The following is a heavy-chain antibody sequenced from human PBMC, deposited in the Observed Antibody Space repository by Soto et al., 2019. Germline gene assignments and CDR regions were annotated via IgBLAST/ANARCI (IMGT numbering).Heavy chain of an antibody. Sequence: PSETLSLTCTVSGGSISTYYHWIRQHPGKGLEWIGYVFHSGSTYYNPSLRSRVTMSADTSKNQFSLKLSSVTAADTAVYYCARVGGIVGATTHDYWGQGTLVTVSS. V-gene: IGHV4-59*06. CDR3: ARVGGIVGATTHDY. CDR1: GGSISTYYH. CDR2: VFHSGST. D-gene: IGHD1-26*01. J-gene: IGHJ4*02.